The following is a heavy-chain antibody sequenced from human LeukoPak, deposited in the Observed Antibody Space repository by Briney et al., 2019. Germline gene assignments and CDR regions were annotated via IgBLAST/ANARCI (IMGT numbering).Heavy chain of an antibody. CDR2: VYTSGST. Sequence: SETLSLTCSVSGGSITSGSYYWSWIRQPAGKGLEWIGRVYTSGSTKFNPSLKSRLSLSVDTSRNQFSLNLTSVTAADTAVYYCARDRGYCSSTSCYWYYYYYYMDVWGKGTTVTISS. CDR3: ARDRGYCSSTSCYWYYYYYYMDV. CDR1: GGSITSGSYY. J-gene: IGHJ6*03. D-gene: IGHD2-2*01. V-gene: IGHV4-61*02.